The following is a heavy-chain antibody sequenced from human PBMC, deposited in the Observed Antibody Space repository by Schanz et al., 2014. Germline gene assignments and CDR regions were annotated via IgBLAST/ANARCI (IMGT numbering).Heavy chain of an antibody. CDR2: ISGSSSTK. CDR1: GFTFSNYG. Sequence: VQLVESGGGLVKPGGSLRLSCEASGFTFSNYGMNWVRQAPGKGLEWVSYISGSSSTKYYADSVKGRFTISRDNAKNSLFLQMNSLSAEDTAVYYCAKVAPAATYLDSWGLGTLVTVSS. V-gene: IGHV3-48*04. CDR3: AKVAPAATYLDS. J-gene: IGHJ4*02. D-gene: IGHD2-2*01.